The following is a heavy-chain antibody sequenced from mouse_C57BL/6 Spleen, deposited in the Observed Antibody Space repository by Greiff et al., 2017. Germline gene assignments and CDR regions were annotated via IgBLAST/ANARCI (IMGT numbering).Heavy chain of an antibody. D-gene: IGHD2-3*01. V-gene: IGHV1-55*01. CDR3: ARWGLYDGYYPYYFDD. CDR2: IYPGSGST. Sequence: QVQLQQPGAELVKPGASVKMSCKASGYTFTSYWITWVKQRPGQGLEWIGDIYPGSGSTNYNEKFKSKATLTVDTSSSTAYMQLSSLTSEDSAVYYCARWGLYDGYYPYYFDDWGQGTTLTVSS. CDR1: GYTFTSYW. J-gene: IGHJ2*01.